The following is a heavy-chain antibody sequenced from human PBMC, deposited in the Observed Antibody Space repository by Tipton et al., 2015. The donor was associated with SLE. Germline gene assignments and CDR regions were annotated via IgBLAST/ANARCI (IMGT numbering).Heavy chain of an antibody. CDR3: ARDLSGWYGLDY. D-gene: IGHD6-19*01. J-gene: IGHJ4*02. Sequence: QVQLVQSGGGVVQPGRSLRLSCAASGFTFSSYGMHWVRQAPGKGLEWVAVIWYDGSNKYYADSVKGRFTISRDNSKNTLYLQMNSLRAEDTAVYYCARDLSGWYGLDYWGQGTLVTVSS. V-gene: IGHV3-33*08. CDR2: IWYDGSNK. CDR1: GFTFSSYG.